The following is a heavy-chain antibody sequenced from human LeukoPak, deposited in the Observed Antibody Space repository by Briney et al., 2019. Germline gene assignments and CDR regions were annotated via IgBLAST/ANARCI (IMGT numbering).Heavy chain of an antibody. V-gene: IGHV1-18*01. CDR2: ISAYNGNT. CDR3: ARDHAWDDILTGYSFWFDP. D-gene: IGHD3-9*01. J-gene: IGHJ5*02. Sequence: EASVKVSCKASGYTFTSYGISWVRQAPGQGLEWMGWISAYNGNTNYAQKLQGRVTMTTDTSTNTAYMELRSLRSDDTAVYYGARDHAWDDILTGYSFWFDPWGQGTLVTVSS. CDR1: GYTFTSYG.